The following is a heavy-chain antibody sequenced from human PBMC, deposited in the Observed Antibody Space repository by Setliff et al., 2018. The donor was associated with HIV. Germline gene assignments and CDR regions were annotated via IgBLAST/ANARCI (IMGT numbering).Heavy chain of an antibody. CDR1: GGSISSNNDH. CDR3: ARDPHYFDTSGYYSYFYFDF. CDR2: VSHSGNT. V-gene: IGHV4-39*07. J-gene: IGHJ4*02. Sequence: PSETLSLTCTVSGGSISSNNDHWGWIRQPPGKGLEWIGSVSHSGNTYHNPSLQSRVTISLDMSKSQFSLKLRSMSAADTAVYYCARDPHYFDTSGYYSYFYFDFWGQGMLVTDSS. D-gene: IGHD3-22*01.